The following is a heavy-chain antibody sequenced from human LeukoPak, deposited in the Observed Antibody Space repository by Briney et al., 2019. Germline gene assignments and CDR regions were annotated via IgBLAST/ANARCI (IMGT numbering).Heavy chain of an antibody. Sequence: ASVKVSCKASGYTFTSYAMNWVRQAPGQGLEWMGWINTNTGNPTYAQGFTGRFVFSLDTSVSTAYLRISSLKAEDTAVYYCARGAGTTNDYYYYYGMDVWGQGTTVTVSS. CDR1: GYTFTSYA. CDR3: ARGAGTTNDYYYYYGMDV. V-gene: IGHV7-4-1*02. D-gene: IGHD1-1*01. J-gene: IGHJ6*02. CDR2: INTNTGNP.